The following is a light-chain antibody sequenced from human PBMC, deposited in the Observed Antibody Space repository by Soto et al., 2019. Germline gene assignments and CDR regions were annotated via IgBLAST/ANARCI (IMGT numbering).Light chain of an antibody. CDR3: QQYIRWPLT. V-gene: IGKV3-15*01. Sequence: EIVMTQSPATLSVSPGERATLSCRASQSVSSNLAWYQQKPGQAPSLLIYGASTRATGTPARFSGSGSGTEFTLTISSLQSEDFAVYYCQQYIRWPLTFGGGTKGEI. CDR1: QSVSSN. J-gene: IGKJ4*01. CDR2: GAS.